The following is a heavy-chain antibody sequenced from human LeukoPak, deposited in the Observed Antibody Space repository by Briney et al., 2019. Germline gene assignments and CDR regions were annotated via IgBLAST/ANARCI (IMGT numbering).Heavy chain of an antibody. CDR3: ARNEHYYDSSGYLYYFDY. CDR2: IYHSGST. CDR1: GGSISSSNW. D-gene: IGHD3-22*01. J-gene: IGHJ4*02. V-gene: IGHV4-4*02. Sequence: SGTLSLTCAVSGGSISSSNWWSWVRQPPGKGLEWIGEIYHSGSTNYNPSLKSRVTISVDTSKNQFSLKLSSVTAADTAVYYCARNEHYYDSSGYLYYFDYWGQGTLVTVSS.